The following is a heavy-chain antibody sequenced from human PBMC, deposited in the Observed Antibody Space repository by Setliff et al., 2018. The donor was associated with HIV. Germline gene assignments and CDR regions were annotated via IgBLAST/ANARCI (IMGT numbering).Heavy chain of an antibody. CDR1: GYSISSSSYY. V-gene: IGHV4-39*01. CDR3: ASLTTDRFLEWLFVY. D-gene: IGHD3-3*01. CDR2: FDSSGST. Sequence: PSETLSLTCAVSGYSISSSSYYWGWIRQPPGKGLEWIGSFDSSGSTYYNPSLKTRVTISVDTSKNQFSLKLSSVTAADTAVYYCASLTTDRFLEWLFVYWGQGTLVTVSS. J-gene: IGHJ4*02.